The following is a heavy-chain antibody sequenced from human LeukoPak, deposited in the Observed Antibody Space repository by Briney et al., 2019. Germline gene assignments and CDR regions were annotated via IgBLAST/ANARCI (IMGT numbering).Heavy chain of an antibody. J-gene: IGHJ4*02. V-gene: IGHV4-4*07. D-gene: IGHD2-2*01. CDR3: GRLNLPAVSGAFDY. CDR1: GGSISTYY. CDR2: IHSSGTT. Sequence: KPAATLSLTCTVSGGSISTYYWSWIRQPAGKGLEWIGRIHSSGTTHYNPSLRSRVTLSIDTSKNQFSLKLSSVTAADTAVYYCGRLNLPAVSGAFDYWGQGTLVTVSS.